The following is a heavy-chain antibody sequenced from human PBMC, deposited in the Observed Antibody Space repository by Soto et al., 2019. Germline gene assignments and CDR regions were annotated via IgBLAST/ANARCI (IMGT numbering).Heavy chain of an antibody. J-gene: IGHJ6*02. V-gene: IGHV1-2*04. CDR3: ARDLIAASPYYYYGMDV. CDR1: GYTFTGYY. Sequence: ASVKVSCKASGYTFTGYYMHWVRQAPGQGLEWMGWINPNSGGTNYAQKFQGWVTMTRDTSISTAYMELSRLRSDDTAVYYCARDLIAASPYYYYGMDVWGQGTTVTVSS. CDR2: INPNSGGT. D-gene: IGHD6-6*01.